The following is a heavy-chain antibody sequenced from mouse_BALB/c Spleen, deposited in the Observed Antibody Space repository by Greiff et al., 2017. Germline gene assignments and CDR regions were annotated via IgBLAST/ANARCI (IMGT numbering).Heavy chain of an antibody. J-gene: IGHJ2*01. V-gene: IGHV14-3*02. CDR1: GFNIKDTY. CDR3: ARWSYYGSSYGD. CDR2: IDPANGNT. Sequence: EVQLQQSGAELVKPGASVKLSCTASGFNIKDTYMHWVKQRPEQGLEWIGRIDPANGNTKYDPKFQGKATITADTSSNTAYLQLSSLTSEDTAVYYCARWSYYGSSYGDWGQGTTLTVSS. D-gene: IGHD1-1*01.